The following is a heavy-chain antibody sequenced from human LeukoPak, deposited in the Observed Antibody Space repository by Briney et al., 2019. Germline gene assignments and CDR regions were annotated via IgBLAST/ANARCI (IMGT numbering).Heavy chain of an antibody. V-gene: IGHV4-59*01. CDR2: IYYSGST. CDR1: GGSISSYY. D-gene: IGHD3/OR15-3a*01. Sequence: SETLSLTCTVSGGSISSYYWSWIRQPPGKGLGWIGYIYYSGSTNYNPSLKSRVTISADTSKNQFSLKLSSVTAADTAVYYCARSHSVWTSFDYWGQGTLVTVSS. CDR3: ARSHSVWTSFDY. J-gene: IGHJ4*02.